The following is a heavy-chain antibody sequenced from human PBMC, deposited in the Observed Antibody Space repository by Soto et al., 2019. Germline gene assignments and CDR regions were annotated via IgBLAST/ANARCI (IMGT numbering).Heavy chain of an antibody. CDR2: INPNSGGT. J-gene: IGHJ6*02. D-gene: IGHD3-22*01. CDR1: GYTFTGYY. Sequence: ASVKVSCKASGYTFTGYYMHWVRQAPGQGLEWMGWINPNSGGTNYAQKFQGWVTMTRDTSISTAYMELSRLRSDDTAVYYCARDAYYYDSSAYYYYGMDVWGQGTTVTVSS. CDR3: ARDAYYYDSSAYYYYGMDV. V-gene: IGHV1-2*04.